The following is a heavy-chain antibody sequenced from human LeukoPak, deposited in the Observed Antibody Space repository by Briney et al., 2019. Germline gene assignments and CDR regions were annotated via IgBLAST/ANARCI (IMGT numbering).Heavy chain of an antibody. D-gene: IGHD3-22*01. CDR3: ARGLPPRRNYDSSGYYSYYFDY. Sequence: ASVKVSCKASGYTFTTYAMHWVRQAPGQRLEWMGWINVGNGNTKYSQEFQGRVTITRDTSASTAYMELSSLRSDDTAVYYCARGLPPRRNYDSSGYYSYYFDYWGQGTLVTVSS. V-gene: IGHV1-3*01. CDR2: INVGNGNT. J-gene: IGHJ4*02. CDR1: GYTFTTYA.